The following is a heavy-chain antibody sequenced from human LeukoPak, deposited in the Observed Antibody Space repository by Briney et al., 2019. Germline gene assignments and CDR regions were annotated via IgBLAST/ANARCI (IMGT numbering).Heavy chain of an antibody. D-gene: IGHD5-18*01. Sequence: ASVKVSCKASGYTFTGYYTHWVRQAPGQGLEWMGWINPNSGGTNYAQKFQGRVTMTRDTSISTAYMELSRLRSDDTAVYYCARVVRSYGYSDYWGQGTLVTVSS. CDR3: ARVVRSYGYSDY. V-gene: IGHV1-2*02. J-gene: IGHJ4*02. CDR2: INPNSGGT. CDR1: GYTFTGYY.